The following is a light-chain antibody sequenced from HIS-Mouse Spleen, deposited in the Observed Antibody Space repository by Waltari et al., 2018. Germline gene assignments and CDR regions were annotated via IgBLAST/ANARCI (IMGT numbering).Light chain of an antibody. J-gene: IGLJ2*01. CDR1: SSHVVSYNL. CDR2: EGS. Sequence: QSALTQPAPVSGSPGQSITISCTGTSSHVVSYNLVPWYQQHPGKAPKLMIYEGSKRPSGVSNRFSGSKSGNTASLTISGLQAEDEADYYCCSYAGSSTVVFGGGTKLTVL. V-gene: IGLV2-23*01. CDR3: CSYAGSSTVV.